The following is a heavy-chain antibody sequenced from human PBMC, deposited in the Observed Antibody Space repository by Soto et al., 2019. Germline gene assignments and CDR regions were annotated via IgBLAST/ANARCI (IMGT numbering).Heavy chain of an antibody. CDR1: GGSFSGYY. CDR3: ARCRYNWNLLDY. V-gene: IGHV4-34*01. CDR2: INHSGST. J-gene: IGHJ4*02. Sequence: QVQLQQWGAGLLKPSETLSLTCAVYGGSFSGYYCCWIRHPPGKGLEWIGEINHSGSTNYNPSLKSRVTISVDTSKNQFSLKLSSVTAADTAVYYCARCRYNWNLLDYWCQGTLVTVSS. D-gene: IGHD1-20*01.